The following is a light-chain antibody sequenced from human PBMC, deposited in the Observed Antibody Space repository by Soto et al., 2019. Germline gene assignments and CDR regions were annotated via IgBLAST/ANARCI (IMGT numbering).Light chain of an antibody. Sequence: IVMTQSPATLSVSPGERATLSCRASQSINSNLAWYQQKPGQAPRLLMFRASIRATGFPARFSGSGSGTEFNITISSLQSEDSAIYYCQQCSNWSPPFTFGPGTKVDIK. V-gene: IGKV3-15*01. CDR2: RAS. CDR1: QSINSN. CDR3: QQCSNWSPPFT. J-gene: IGKJ3*01.